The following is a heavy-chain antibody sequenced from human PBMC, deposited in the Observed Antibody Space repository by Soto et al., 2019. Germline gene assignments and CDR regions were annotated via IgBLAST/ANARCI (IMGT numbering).Heavy chain of an antibody. Sequence: EVQLVESGGGLVQPGGSLRLSCAASGFTLSTYWMHWVRQAPGKGLVWVSRIKSDGSTTSYADSVKGRFSISRDNAKNTLYLQMNSLTAEDTDVYYCTRAAVAAHFDLWGQGTLVTVSS. CDR2: IKSDGSTT. V-gene: IGHV3-74*01. CDR1: GFTLSTYW. J-gene: IGHJ4*02. CDR3: TRAAVAAHFDL. D-gene: IGHD6-19*01.